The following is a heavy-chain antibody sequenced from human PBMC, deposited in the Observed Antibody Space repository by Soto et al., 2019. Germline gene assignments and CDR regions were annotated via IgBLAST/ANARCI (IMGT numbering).Heavy chain of an antibody. CDR1: GFTFNSYA. J-gene: IGHJ4*02. Sequence: GGSLRLSCAASGFTFNSYAMNWVRQAPGEGLEWVSAIGATGGSTYYADSVKGRFTISRDNSKNTLYLQMNRLRAEDTAIYYCAKDGWGYSSLYYFDYWGQGTLVTVSS. D-gene: IGHD6-13*01. CDR2: IGATGGST. CDR3: AKDGWGYSSLYYFDY. V-gene: IGHV3-23*01.